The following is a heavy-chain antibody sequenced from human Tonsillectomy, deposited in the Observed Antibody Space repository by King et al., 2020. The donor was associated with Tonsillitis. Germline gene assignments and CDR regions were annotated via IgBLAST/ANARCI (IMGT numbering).Heavy chain of an antibody. D-gene: IGHD3-22*01. CDR2: INYDRTT. V-gene: IGHV4-34*01. J-gene: IGHJ4*02. CDR3: ARGWYYYDSSGYATKGIYFDY. Sequence: VQLQQWGAGLLRPSETLSLTCAVYGGSFIGYYWNWIRQPPGKGLEWIGEINYDRTTNYNPSLKSRLTVSVDTSKNQFSLKLSSVTAADTAVYYCARGWYYYDSSGYATKGIYFDYWGQGTLVTVSS. CDR1: GGSFIGYY.